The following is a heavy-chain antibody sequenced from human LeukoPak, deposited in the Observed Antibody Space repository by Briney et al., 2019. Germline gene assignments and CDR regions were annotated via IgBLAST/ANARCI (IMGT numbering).Heavy chain of an antibody. CDR2: IIPIFGTA. V-gene: IGHV1-69*05. D-gene: IGHD4-17*01. Sequence: SVKVSCKASGGTFSSYAISWVRQAPGQGLEWMGRIIPIFGTANYAQKFQGRVTITTDESTSTAYMELSSLRSEDTAVYYCASDIDYGDYQPPDYWGQGTLATVSS. CDR3: ASDIDYGDYQPPDY. CDR1: GGTFSSYA. J-gene: IGHJ4*02.